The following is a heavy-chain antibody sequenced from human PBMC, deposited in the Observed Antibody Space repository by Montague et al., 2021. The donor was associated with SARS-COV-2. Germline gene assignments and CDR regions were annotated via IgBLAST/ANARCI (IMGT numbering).Heavy chain of an antibody. V-gene: IGHV4-34*01. D-gene: IGHD2-2*01. J-gene: IGHJ6*03. CDR2: INHSGST. CDR3: ARFLRRVVPAATEHWVKTYSYWDMDV. Sequence: SETLSLTCAVYGGSFSDYYWSWIRQPPGKGLEWIGKINHSGSTXXXPSXXXRVPISVDTSKNQFSLKLSSVTAADTAVYYCARFLRRVVPAATEHWVKTYSYWDMDVWGKGTTVTVSS. CDR1: GGSFSDYY.